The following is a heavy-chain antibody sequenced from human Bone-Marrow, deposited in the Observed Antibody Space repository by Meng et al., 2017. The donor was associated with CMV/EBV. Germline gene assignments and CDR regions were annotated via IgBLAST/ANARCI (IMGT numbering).Heavy chain of an antibody. CDR2: ISSSSSYI. J-gene: IGHJ4*02. CDR1: GFTFSSYS. D-gene: IGHD3-22*01. CDR3: ASSSQNYYDSSGYRPSADY. Sequence: GGSLRLSCAASGFTFSSYSMNWVRQAPGKGLEWVSSISSSSSYIYYANSVKGRFTISRDNAKNSLYLQMNSLRAEDTAVYYRASSSQNYYDSSGYRPSADYWGQGTLVTVSS. V-gene: IGHV3-21*01.